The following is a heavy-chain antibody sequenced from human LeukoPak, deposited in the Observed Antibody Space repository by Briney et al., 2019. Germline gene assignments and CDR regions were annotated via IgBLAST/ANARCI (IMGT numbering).Heavy chain of an antibody. J-gene: IGHJ3*02. CDR1: GFTFDDYG. CDR2: INWNGANT. V-gene: IGHV3-20*04. Sequence: GGSLRLSCAASGFTFDDYGMNWVRQGPGKGLEWVSGINWNGANTNYADSVKGRFTISRDNAKNSLYLQMNSLRAEDTALYYCAKAVAAYREDAFDIWGQGTMVTVSS. CDR3: AKAVAAYREDAFDI. D-gene: IGHD2-15*01.